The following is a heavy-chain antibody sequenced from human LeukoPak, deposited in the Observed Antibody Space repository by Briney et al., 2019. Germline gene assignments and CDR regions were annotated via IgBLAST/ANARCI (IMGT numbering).Heavy chain of an antibody. J-gene: IGHJ3*02. CDR3: ARSPESGGNVFDI. CDR1: GFTFSDHH. V-gene: IGHV3-72*01. Sequence: GGSLRLSCAGPGFTFSDHHIDWVRQAPGKGLEWVGRMRNKANSYTTENAASVKGRLTLSRDDSKRLVFLQLNSLKIEDTAVYYCARSPESGGNVFDIWGQGTMVTVSS. D-gene: IGHD3-16*01. CDR2: MRNKANSYTT.